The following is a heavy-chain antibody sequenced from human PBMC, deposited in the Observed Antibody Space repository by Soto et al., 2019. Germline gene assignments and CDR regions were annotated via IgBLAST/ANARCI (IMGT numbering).Heavy chain of an antibody. V-gene: IGHV3-23*01. J-gene: IGHJ4*02. D-gene: IGHD6-13*01. Sequence: PGGSVRLSCAASGVSFSSYAMSWVRQAPGKGLEWVSAISGSGGSTYYADSVKGRFTISRDNSKNTLYLQMNSLRAEDTAVYYCAKEGFHSWYYFDYWGQGTLVTVSS. CDR1: GVSFSSYA. CDR2: ISGSGGST. CDR3: AKEGFHSWYYFDY.